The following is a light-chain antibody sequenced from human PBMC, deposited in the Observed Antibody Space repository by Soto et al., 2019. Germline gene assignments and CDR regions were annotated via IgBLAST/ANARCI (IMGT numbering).Light chain of an antibody. CDR1: SSDVGTYNY. CDR2: EVS. CDR3: TSYSRSSTLGI. Sequence: QSALTQPASVSGSPGQSITLSFTGTSSDVGTYNYVSWYQQHPGKAPKLMIYEVSHRPSGVSSRFSGSKSGNTASLTISGLQAEDEADYYCTSYSRSSTLGIVGGGTKLTVL. J-gene: IGLJ2*01. V-gene: IGLV2-14*01.